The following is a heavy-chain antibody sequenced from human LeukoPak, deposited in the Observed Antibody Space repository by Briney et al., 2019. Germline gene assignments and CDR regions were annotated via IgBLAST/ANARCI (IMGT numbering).Heavy chain of an antibody. J-gene: IGHJ4*02. CDR2: IFAGDSDT. Sequence: GEPLKTSFKGSGYIFTNYWIGLVHPTPGKGQELMRIIFAGDSDTRYSPSFQGQVTISDDKSISPAYLEWRRVKASDTAMYYCARVRYSYGPAPMYWGQGALVTVSS. CDR3: ARVRYSYGPAPMY. D-gene: IGHD5-18*01. CDR1: GYIFTNYW. V-gene: IGHV5-51*07.